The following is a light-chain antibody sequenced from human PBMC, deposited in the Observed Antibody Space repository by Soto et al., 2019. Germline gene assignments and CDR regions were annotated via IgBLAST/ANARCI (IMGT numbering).Light chain of an antibody. CDR1: SSDVGGYNY. CDR2: DVS. Sequence: QSALTQPASVSGSPGQSITISCTGTSSDVGGYNYVSWYQQHPGKAPKLMIYDVSSRPSGVSNRFSGSKSVNTASLTISGLQAEDEADYYCSSYTSSSTLNVFGTVTKVTVL. J-gene: IGLJ1*01. CDR3: SSYTSSSTLNV. V-gene: IGLV2-14*01.